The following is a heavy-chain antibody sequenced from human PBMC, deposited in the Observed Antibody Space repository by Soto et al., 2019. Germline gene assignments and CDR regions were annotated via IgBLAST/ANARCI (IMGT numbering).Heavy chain of an antibody. V-gene: IGHV3-23*01. D-gene: IGHD1-7*01. J-gene: IGHJ3*02. Sequence: GGSLRLSCAVSGFTFSSYSMTWVRQAPGKGLEWVAHITASGGTTYYADSVKGRFTISRDTSRNTLYLQMNSLRAEDTALYYCAKCMQAYWNYDAHHIWGQGTMVTVSS. CDR3: AKCMQAYWNYDAHHI. CDR2: ITASGGTT. CDR1: GFTFSSYS.